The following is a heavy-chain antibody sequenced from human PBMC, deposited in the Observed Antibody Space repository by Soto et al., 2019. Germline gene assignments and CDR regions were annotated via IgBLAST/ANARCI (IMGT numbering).Heavy chain of an antibody. D-gene: IGHD1-7*01. V-gene: IGHV1-18*01. CDR1: GYTFTSYG. J-gene: IGHJ4*02. Sequence: ASVKVSCKASGYTFTSYGISWVRQAPGQGLEWMGWISAYNGNTNYAQKLQGRVTMTTDTSTSTAYMELRSLRSDDTAVYYCARDVVSSTEYTWNYGTYFDYWGQGALVTVSS. CDR2: ISAYNGNT. CDR3: ARDVVSSTEYTWNYGTYFDY.